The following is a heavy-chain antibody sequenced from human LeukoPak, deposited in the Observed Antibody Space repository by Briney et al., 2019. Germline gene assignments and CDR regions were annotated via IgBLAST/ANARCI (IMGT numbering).Heavy chain of an antibody. D-gene: IGHD5-18*01. CDR3: ARGCHFRRGYSYGGKVSYFDY. J-gene: IGHJ4*02. CDR2: ISYSEGS. Sequence: SETLSLTCTVSGGSITNYFWGWIRLTPGKGLQWIGSISYSEGSNYNPFLESRASISVDISENQFSLKLSSVTAADTAVYYCARGCHFRRGYSYGGKVSYFDYWGQGTLVTVSS. V-gene: IGHV4-59*12. CDR1: GGSITNYF.